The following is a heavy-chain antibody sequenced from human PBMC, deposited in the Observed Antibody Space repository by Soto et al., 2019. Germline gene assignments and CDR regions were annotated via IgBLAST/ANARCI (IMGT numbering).Heavy chain of an antibody. CDR2: ISYDGSNK. CDR3: ARDQYSSGWYRIYYYYYGMDV. Sequence: GGSLRLSCAASGFTFSSYAMHWVRQAPGKGLEWVAVISYDGSNKYYADSVKGRFTISRDNSKNTRYLQMNSLRAEDTAVYYCARDQYSSGWYRIYYYYYGMDVWGQGTTVTVSS. V-gene: IGHV3-30-3*01. CDR1: GFTFSSYA. D-gene: IGHD6-19*01. J-gene: IGHJ6*02.